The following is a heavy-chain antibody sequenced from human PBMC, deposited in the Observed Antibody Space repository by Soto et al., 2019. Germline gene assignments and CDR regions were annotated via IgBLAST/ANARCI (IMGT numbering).Heavy chain of an antibody. V-gene: IGHV4-34*01. CDR3: ARNGGPAVYSSSGWFDP. Sequence: SETLSLTCAVYGGSFSGYYWSWIRQPPGKGLEWIGEINHSGSTNYNPSLKSRVTISVDTSKNQFSLKLSSVTAADTAVYYCARNGGPAVYSSSGWFDPWGQGTLVTVSS. J-gene: IGHJ5*02. D-gene: IGHD6-6*01. CDR1: GGSFSGYY. CDR2: INHSGST.